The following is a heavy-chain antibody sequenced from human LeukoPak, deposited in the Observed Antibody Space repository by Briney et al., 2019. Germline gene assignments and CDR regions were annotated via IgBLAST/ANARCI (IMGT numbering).Heavy chain of an antibody. J-gene: IGHJ4*02. V-gene: IGHV1-69*04. CDR3: ARGDYGDYWTDY. CDR1: GGTFSSYA. Sequence: SVKVSCKASGGTFSSYAISWVRQAPGQGLEWMGKIIPILGIANYAQKFQGRVTITADKSTSTAYMELSSLRSDDTAVYFCARGDYGDYWTDYWGQGTLVTVSS. D-gene: IGHD4-17*01. CDR2: IIPILGIA.